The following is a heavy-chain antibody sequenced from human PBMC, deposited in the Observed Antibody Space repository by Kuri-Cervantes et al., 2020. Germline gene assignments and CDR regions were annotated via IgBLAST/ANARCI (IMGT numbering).Heavy chain of an antibody. CDR3: AKMGQVWFGEDWFDP. CDR2: IWYDGSNK. Sequence: GESLKISCAASGFTFSSYGVHWVRQAPGKGLEWVALIWYDGSNKYYAEPVKGRFTISRDNSKNTLYLQMNSLRAEDTAVYYCAKMGQVWFGEDWFDPWGQGTLVTVSS. CDR1: GFTFSSYG. J-gene: IGHJ5*02. V-gene: IGHV3-33*06. D-gene: IGHD3-10*01.